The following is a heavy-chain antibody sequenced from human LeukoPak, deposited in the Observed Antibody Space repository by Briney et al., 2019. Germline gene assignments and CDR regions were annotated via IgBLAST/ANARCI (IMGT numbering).Heavy chain of an antibody. D-gene: IGHD6-25*01. CDR3: ARDRGHYYYGMDV. CDR2: ISYIGST. V-gene: IGHV4-59*11. J-gene: IGHJ6*02. Sequence: PSETLSLTCAVSAASFSSHYWTWIRQSPGKGLEWIGYISYIGSTNYNPSLKSRVTISIDTSRNQFSLKLRSVTAADTAVYYCARDRGHYYYGMDVWGQGTTVTVSS. CDR1: AASFSSHY.